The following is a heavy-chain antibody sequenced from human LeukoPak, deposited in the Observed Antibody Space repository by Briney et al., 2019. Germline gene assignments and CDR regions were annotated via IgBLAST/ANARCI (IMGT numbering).Heavy chain of an antibody. D-gene: IGHD1-1*01. CDR1: GGSFSGYY. J-gene: IGHJ3*02. Sequence: SETLSLTCAVYGGSFSGYYWSWIRQSPGKGLEWIGEINNSGSTNYNPYLKSRVTISVDTSKNQFSLKLSSVTSADTAVYYCARVGSTTRGACDIWGQGTMATVSS. CDR2: INNSGST. CDR3: ARVGSTTRGACDI. V-gene: IGHV4-34*01.